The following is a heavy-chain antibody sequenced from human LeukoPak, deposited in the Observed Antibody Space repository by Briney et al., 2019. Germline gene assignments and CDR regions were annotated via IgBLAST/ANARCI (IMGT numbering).Heavy chain of an antibody. V-gene: IGHV5-51*01. Sequence: GESLKISCKGSGYSFTNHWIGWVRQMPGKGLEWMGIIFPGDSDTRYNPSFQGQVTISADKSISTAYLQWSSLKASDTAMYYCTCATPYYYGSGSYYTDYWGQGTLVTVSS. CDR2: IFPGDSDT. CDR1: GYSFTNHW. CDR3: TCATPYYYGSGSYYTDY. D-gene: IGHD3-10*01. J-gene: IGHJ4*02.